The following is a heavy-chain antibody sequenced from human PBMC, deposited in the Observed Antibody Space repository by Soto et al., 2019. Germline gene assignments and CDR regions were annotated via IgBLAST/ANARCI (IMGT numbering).Heavy chain of an antibody. V-gene: IGHV3-64D*08. Sequence: PGGSLRLSCSASGFTFSSHAMHWVRQAPGKGLEYVSAISSNGGSTYYADSVKGRFTISRDNSKNTLYLQMSRLRAEDTAVYYCVKASPASSWYDYYYYGMDVWGQGTTVTVSS. CDR2: ISSNGGST. CDR1: GFTFSSHA. D-gene: IGHD6-13*01. J-gene: IGHJ6*02. CDR3: VKASPASSWYDYYYYGMDV.